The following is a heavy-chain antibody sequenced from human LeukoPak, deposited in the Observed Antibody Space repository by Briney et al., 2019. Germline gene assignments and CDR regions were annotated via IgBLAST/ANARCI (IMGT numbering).Heavy chain of an antibody. D-gene: IGHD1-26*01. CDR2: IYYSGST. J-gene: IGHJ5*02. V-gene: IGHV4-59*01. CDR3: ARASGRYRYNWFDP. Sequence: SETLSLTCTVSGGSISSYYWSWIRQPPGKGLEWIGYIYYSGSTNYNPSLKSRVTISGDTSKNQFSLKLSSVTAADTAVYYCARASGRYRYNWFDPWGQGTLVTVSS. CDR1: GGSISSYY.